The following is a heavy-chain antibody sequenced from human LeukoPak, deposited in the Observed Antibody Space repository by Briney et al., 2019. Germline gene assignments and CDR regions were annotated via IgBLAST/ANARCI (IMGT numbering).Heavy chain of an antibody. Sequence: SVKVSCKASGGTFSSHAISWVRQAPGQGLEWMGGIIPIFGTANYAQKFQGRVTITADESTSTAYMELSSLRSEDTAVYYCARAEYQLPTSYYYYGMDVWGKGTTVTVSS. CDR2: IIPIFGTA. V-gene: IGHV1-69*13. D-gene: IGHD2-2*01. J-gene: IGHJ6*04. CDR3: ARAEYQLPTSYYYYGMDV. CDR1: GGTFSSHA.